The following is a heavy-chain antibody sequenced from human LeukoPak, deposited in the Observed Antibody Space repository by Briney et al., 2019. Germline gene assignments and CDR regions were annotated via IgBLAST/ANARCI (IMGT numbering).Heavy chain of an antibody. CDR3: ARGGAAAPFDY. J-gene: IGHJ4*02. CDR1: GGSISSGGYS. V-gene: IGHV4-30-2*01. D-gene: IGHD6-13*01. CDR2: IYHTGNT. Sequence: SETLSLTCAVSGGSISSGGYSWTWIRQPPGEGLEWIAYIYHTGNTYYNPSLKGRVTISVDRSNNQFSLKLSSVTAADTAVYYCARGGAAAPFDYWGQGTLVTVSS.